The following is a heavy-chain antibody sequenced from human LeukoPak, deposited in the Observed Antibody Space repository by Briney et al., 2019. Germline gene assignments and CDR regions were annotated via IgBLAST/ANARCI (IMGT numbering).Heavy chain of an antibody. V-gene: IGHV3-23*01. J-gene: IGHJ4*02. Sequence: GGSLRLSCAASGFTFSKNAMSWVRQAPGKGLEWVSSITSSGSATCYADSVKGRFTFSRDNSKNTPYLQMNGLRAEDTAVYYCARGVDVWGNYRQYYFDYWGQETLVTVSS. CDR3: ARGVDVWGNYRQYYFDY. D-gene: IGHD3-16*02. CDR2: ITSSGSAT. CDR1: GFTFSKNA.